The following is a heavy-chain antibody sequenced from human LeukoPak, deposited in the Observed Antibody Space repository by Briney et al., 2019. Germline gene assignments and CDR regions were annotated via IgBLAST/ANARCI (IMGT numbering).Heavy chain of an antibody. D-gene: IGHD2-15*01. CDR2: ISSSGSTI. V-gene: IGHV3-48*03. J-gene: IGHJ4*02. Sequence: GGSLRLSCAASGFTFSSYEMNWVRQAPGKGLEWVSYISSSGSTIYYADSVKGRFTISRDNAKNSLYLQMNSLRAEDTAVYYCAGYCSGGSCYLPPTWGQGALVTVSS. CDR1: GFTFSSYE. CDR3: AGYCSGGSCYLPPT.